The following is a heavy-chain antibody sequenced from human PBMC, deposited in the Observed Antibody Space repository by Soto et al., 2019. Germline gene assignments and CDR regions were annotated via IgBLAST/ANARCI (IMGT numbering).Heavy chain of an antibody. D-gene: IGHD2-15*01. Sequence: PGESLKISCKGSGYSFTSYWIGWVRQAPGQGLEWMGWISAYNGNTNYAQKLQGRVTMTTDTSTSTAYMELRSLRSDNTAVYYCASGYCSGGSCYYPLFDYWGQGTLVTVSS. J-gene: IGHJ4*02. CDR2: ISAYNGNT. V-gene: IGHV1-18*04. CDR3: ASGYCSGGSCYYPLFDY. CDR1: GYSFTSYW.